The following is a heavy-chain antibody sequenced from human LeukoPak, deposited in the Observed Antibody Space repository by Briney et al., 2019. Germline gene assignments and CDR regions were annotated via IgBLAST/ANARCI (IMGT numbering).Heavy chain of an antibody. CDR1: GPSFSVCA. D-gene: IGHD3-22*01. V-gene: IGHV3-30-3*01. CDR3: VRGVTIYDSSGYFDY. Sequence: PGGSLRLSCAASGPSFSVCAMHWARKAPGKGLGWVATISYDGNNKHYTDSVEGRFTISRDNSKNTLYLQMNTLRVEDTAMYYCVRGVTIYDSSGYFDYWGQGTLVTVSS. CDR2: ISYDGNNK. J-gene: IGHJ4*02.